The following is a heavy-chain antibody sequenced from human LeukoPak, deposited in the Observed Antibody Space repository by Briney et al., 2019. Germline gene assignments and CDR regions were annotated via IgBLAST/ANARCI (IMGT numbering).Heavy chain of an antibody. J-gene: IGHJ6*04. D-gene: IGHD3-3*02. V-gene: IGHV3-15*01. CDR3: IAHFPYFYGFDV. Sequence: GVSLRLSCVSSGFTIGTAWMSWVRQAPGRGLEWLGHIKSEGEGATTDYAAPAKGRFAISRDDSKNMIYLQMSSLKIDDTAIYYCIAHFPYFYGFDVWGKGTTVTVSS. CDR2: IKSEGEGATT. CDR1: GFTIGTAW.